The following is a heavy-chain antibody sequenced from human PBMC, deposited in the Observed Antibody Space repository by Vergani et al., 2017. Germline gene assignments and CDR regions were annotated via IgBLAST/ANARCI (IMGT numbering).Heavy chain of an antibody. Sequence: QVQLQESGPGLVTPSQILSLTCTVSGGSFSTVGQSWTWLRQSAGKGLEWIGRIYTSGATNFNPSLRSRAMMSVDASKKQFSLKLTSVTAADTAVYYCARDGGEYDKDALDVWGQGKKVTVTS. J-gene: IGHJ3*01. CDR1: GGSFSTVGQS. CDR3: ARDGGEYDKDALDV. D-gene: IGHD2-21*01. CDR2: IYTSGAT. V-gene: IGHV4-61*02.